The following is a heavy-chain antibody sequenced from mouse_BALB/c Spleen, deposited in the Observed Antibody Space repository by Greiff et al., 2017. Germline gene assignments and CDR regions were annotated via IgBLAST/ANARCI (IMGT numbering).Heavy chain of an antibody. CDR3: NAGGNYPLDY. J-gene: IGHJ2*01. CDR2: IDPENGDT. CDR1: GFNIKDYY. D-gene: IGHD2-1*01. V-gene: IGHV14-4*02. Sequence: VQLQQSGAELVRSGASVKLSCTASGFNIKDYYMHWVKQRPEQGLEWIGWIDPENGDTEYAPKIQGKATMTADTSSNTAYLQLSSLTSEDTAVYYCNAGGNYPLDYWGQGTTLTVSA.